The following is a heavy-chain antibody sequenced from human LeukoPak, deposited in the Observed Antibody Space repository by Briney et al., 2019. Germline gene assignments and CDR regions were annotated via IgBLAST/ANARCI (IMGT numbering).Heavy chain of an antibody. D-gene: IGHD3-10*02. CDR2: IDYDGSHI. CDR1: GFTFSTSA. V-gene: IGHV3-21*01. Sequence: GGSLRLSCAGSGFTFSTSAMNWVRQVPGKGLEWVSSIDYDGSHIYYSASVKGRFSISRDSARDSVYLQMDSLRAEDTAVYYCARDPERYLRTGHYDYWGQGTLVIVSS. CDR3: ARDPERYLRTGHYDY. J-gene: IGHJ4*02.